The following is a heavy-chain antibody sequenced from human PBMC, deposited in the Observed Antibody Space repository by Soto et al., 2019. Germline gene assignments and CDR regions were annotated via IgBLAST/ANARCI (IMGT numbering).Heavy chain of an antibody. J-gene: IGHJ4*02. V-gene: IGHV3-7*01. CDR1: GFTFSSYW. CDR2: IKQDGSEK. D-gene: IGHD3-3*01. CDR3: ARDQYYDFWSGYYMDY. Sequence: EVQVVESGGGLVQPGGSLRLSCAASGFTFSSYWMSWVGQAPGKGLEWVANIKQDGSEKYYVDSVKGRFTISRDNAKNSLYLQMNSLRAEDTAVYYCARDQYYDFWSGYYMDYWGQGTLVTVSS.